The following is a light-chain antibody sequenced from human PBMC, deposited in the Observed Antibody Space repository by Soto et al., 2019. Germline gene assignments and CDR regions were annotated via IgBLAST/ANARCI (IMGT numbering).Light chain of an antibody. Sequence: QSVLTQPPSVSEAPRQRVTISCSGSSSNIGNNAVNWYQQLPGTAPKLLIYDDNKRPSGIPDRFSGSKSGTSATLGITGFQTGDEADYYCGSWDSSLSAYVFGTGTQLTVL. CDR1: SSNIGNNA. CDR3: GSWDSSLSAYV. V-gene: IGLV1-51*01. J-gene: IGLJ1*01. CDR2: DDN.